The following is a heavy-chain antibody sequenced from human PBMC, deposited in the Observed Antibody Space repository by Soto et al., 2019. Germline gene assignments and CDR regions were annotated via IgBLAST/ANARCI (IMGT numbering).Heavy chain of an antibody. D-gene: IGHD6-19*01. Sequence: QVQLVQSGAEVKKPGSSVKVSCKASGGTFSSYAISWVRQAPGQGLEWMGGIIPIFGTANYAQKFQGRVTITADKSTSTAYMELSSLRSEDTAVYYCARESRYSSGRGPTDHGDYYYYGMDVWGQGTTVTVSS. CDR1: GGTFSSYA. CDR3: ARESRYSSGRGPTDHGDYYYYGMDV. J-gene: IGHJ6*02. CDR2: IIPIFGTA. V-gene: IGHV1-69*06.